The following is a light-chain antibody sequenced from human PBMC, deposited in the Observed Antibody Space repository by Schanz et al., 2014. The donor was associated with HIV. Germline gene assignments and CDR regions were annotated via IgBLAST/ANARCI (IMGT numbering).Light chain of an antibody. CDR2: GAF. CDR1: QSISNN. CDR3: QHYGSSKWT. J-gene: IGKJ1*01. V-gene: IGKV3-15*01. Sequence: EIVMTQSPATLYVSPGEGATLSCRASQSISNNLAWYQHKPGQAPRLLIYGAFTRATGIPVRFSGRGSGTEFTLTISRLEPEDFAVYYCQHYGSSKWTFGQGTKVEIK.